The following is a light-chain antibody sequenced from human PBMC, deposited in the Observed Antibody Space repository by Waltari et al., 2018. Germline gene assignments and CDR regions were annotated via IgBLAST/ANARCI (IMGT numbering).Light chain of an antibody. V-gene: IGLV2-8*01. J-gene: IGLJ2*01. CDR2: AVS. CDR1: NSDVGGYDF. CDR3: CSYAGGNNLL. Sequence: QSALTQPPSASGPPGQSVTISCTGTNSDVGGYDFVSWYQQHPGNAPKLMIYAVSKRPSGVPDRFSGSKSGNTASLTVSGLQADDEADYYCCSYAGGNNLLFGGGTKLTVL.